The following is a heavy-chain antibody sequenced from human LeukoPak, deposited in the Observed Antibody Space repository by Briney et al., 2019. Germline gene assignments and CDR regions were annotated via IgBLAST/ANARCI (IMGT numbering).Heavy chain of an antibody. D-gene: IGHD5-18*01. CDR3: ARDGYSYGHVPYYFDY. J-gene: IGHJ4*02. CDR2: IGSSSSYI. CDR1: GFTFSSYS. Sequence: GGSLRLSCAASGFTFSSYSMNWVRQAPGKGLEWVPSIGSSSSYIYYADSVKGRFTISRDNAKNSLYLQMNSLRAEDTAVYYCARDGYSYGHVPYYFDYWGQGTLVTVSS. V-gene: IGHV3-21*01.